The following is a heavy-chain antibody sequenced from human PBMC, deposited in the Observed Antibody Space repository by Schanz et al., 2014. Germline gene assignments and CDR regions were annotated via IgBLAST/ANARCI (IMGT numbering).Heavy chain of an antibody. V-gene: IGHV3-30*04. CDR1: RFTFSTYA. CDR3: AKGRSSSWSDPEYFDY. D-gene: IGHD6-13*01. J-gene: IGHJ4*02. Sequence: QVQLVESGGGVVQPGGSLRLSCAASRFTFSTYAMHWVRQAPGKGLGWLAVISSDGFNKFYADSVKGRFTISRDNSKNTLYLQMNSLRVEDTAVYYCAKGRSSSWSDPEYFDYWGQGTLVTVSS. CDR2: ISSDGFNK.